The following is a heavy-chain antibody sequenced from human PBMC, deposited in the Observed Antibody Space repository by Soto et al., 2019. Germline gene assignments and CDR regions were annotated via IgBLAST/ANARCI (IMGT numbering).Heavy chain of an antibody. V-gene: IGHV5-51*01. CDR2: IYPGDSDT. CDR1: GYTFTSYW. J-gene: IGHJ1*01. CDR3: VRSAGNPGRLSSY. D-gene: IGHD2-15*01. Sequence: GESMKSSCKGSGYTFTSYWIGWVRQMPGEGLEWLGVIYPGDSDTRYSPSFQGQVTISADKSINTAYLQWGSLKASDSAIYYCVRSAGNPGRLSSYCGQRTLVIGSS.